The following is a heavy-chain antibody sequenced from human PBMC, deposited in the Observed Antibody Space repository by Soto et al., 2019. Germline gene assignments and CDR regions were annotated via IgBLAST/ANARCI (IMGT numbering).Heavy chain of an antibody. V-gene: IGHV4-34*01. CDR2: INHSGST. CDR1: CGAFSGYY. Sequence: ETLSLACAVYCGAFSGYYWSWILQPPGKGLEWIGEINHSGSTNYNPSLKSRVTISVDTSKSQFSLKLSSVTAADTAVYYCARGLGYCSSTSCKGEDWFDPWGQGTLVTVSS. J-gene: IGHJ5*02. CDR3: ARGLGYCSSTSCKGEDWFDP. D-gene: IGHD2-2*01.